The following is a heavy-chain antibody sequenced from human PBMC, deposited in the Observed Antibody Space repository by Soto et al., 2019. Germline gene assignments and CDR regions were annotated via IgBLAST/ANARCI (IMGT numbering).Heavy chain of an antibody. J-gene: IGHJ3*02. CDR1: GFIVSSNY. V-gene: IGHV3-66*01. CDR3: ARFDCSGGNCYPDGFDI. Sequence: EVHLVESGGDLVQPGGSLRLSCAAAGFIVSSNYMSWVRQAPGKGLEWVSVIYSGGTTYDADSEKGRFNISRDKSKNTLNLQMNSLRAEDTAVYYCARFDCSGGNCYPDGFDIWGQGTMVTVSS. D-gene: IGHD2-15*01. CDR2: IYSGGTT.